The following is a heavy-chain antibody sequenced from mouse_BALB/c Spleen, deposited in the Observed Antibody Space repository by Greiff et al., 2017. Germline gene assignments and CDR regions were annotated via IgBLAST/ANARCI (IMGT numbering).Heavy chain of an antibody. D-gene: IGHD1-1*01. V-gene: IGHV14-1*02. CDR2: IDPENGNT. CDR1: GFNIKDYY. J-gene: IGHJ1*01. Sequence: EVQLVESGAELVRPGALVKLSCKASGFNIKDYYMHWVKQRPEQGLEWIGWIDPENGNTIYDPKFQGKASITADTSSNTAYLQLSSLTSEDTAVYYCARGRGYFDVWGAGTTVTVSS. CDR3: ARGRGYFDV.